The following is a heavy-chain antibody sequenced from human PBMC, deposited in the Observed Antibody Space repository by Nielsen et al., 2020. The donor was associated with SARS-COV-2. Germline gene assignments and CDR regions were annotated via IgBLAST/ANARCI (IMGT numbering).Heavy chain of an antibody. D-gene: IGHD6-13*01. Sequence: GESLKISCAASGFTFSSYAMHWVRQAPGKGLEWVAVISYDGSNKYYADSVKGRFTISRDNSKNTLYLQMNSLRAEDTAVYYCARVYSSSWLRYYYGMDVWGQGTTVTVSS. CDR1: GFTFSSYA. CDR2: ISYDGSNK. CDR3: ARVYSSSWLRYYYGMDV. J-gene: IGHJ6*02. V-gene: IGHV3-30*04.